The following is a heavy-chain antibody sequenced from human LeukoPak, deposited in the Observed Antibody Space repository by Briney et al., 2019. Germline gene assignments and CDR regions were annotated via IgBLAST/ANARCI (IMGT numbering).Heavy chain of an antibody. J-gene: IGHJ4*02. D-gene: IGHD6-19*01. CDR2: ISYDGSNK. V-gene: IGHV3-30*18. CDR1: GFTFSSYG. CDR3: AKEQWLAGGLDY. Sequence: PGGSLRLSCAASGFTFSSYGMHWVRQAPGKGLEWVAVISYDGSNKYYADSVKGRFTISRDNSKNTLYLQMNSLRAEDTAVYYCAKEQWLAGGLDYWGQGTLVTVSS.